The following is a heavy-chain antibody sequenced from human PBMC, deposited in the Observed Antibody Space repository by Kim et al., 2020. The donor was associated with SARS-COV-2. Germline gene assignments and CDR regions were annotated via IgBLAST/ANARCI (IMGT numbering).Heavy chain of an antibody. CDR2: ISGRGDST. CDR3: AKDSHGGSYRYFDY. D-gene: IGHD1-26*01. CDR1: GFTFSNYA. V-gene: IGHV3-23*01. Sequence: GGSLRLSCAASGFTFSNYAMSWVRQAPGKGLEWVSSISGRGDSTYYADSVKGRFTISRDNYQNTLYLQMDSLRAEDTAVYFCAKDSHGGSYRYFDYWGQG. J-gene: IGHJ4*02.